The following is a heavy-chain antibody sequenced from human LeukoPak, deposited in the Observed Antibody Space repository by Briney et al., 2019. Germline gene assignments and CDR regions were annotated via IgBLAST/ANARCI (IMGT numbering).Heavy chain of an antibody. Sequence: PGGSLRLSCAASGFTFSSYAMSWVRQAPGKGLEWVSGISGSGDNTYYADSVKGRFTISRDNPKNAQYLQMNSLRAEDTAVYYCAKAIAATGRWWIFDYWGQGTLVTVSS. CDR2: ISGSGDNT. J-gene: IGHJ4*02. V-gene: IGHV3-23*01. CDR1: GFTFSSYA. CDR3: AKAIAATGRWWIFDY. D-gene: IGHD6-13*01.